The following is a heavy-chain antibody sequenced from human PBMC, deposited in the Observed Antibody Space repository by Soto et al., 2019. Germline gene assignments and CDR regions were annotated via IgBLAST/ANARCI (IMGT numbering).Heavy chain of an antibody. Sequence: QVQLVQSGAEVKRPGSSVKVSCKASGDMFRNSAFTWVRQAPGQGLAWMGVITPLLRKTNVAQNFQGRVTFTADESTSSLYMEASSLTSEDTAVYYCARARLSNGDPNIYFFYGLDVWGQGTTITVSS. CDR3: ARARLSNGDPNIYFFYGLDV. CDR2: ITPLLRKT. D-gene: IGHD3-10*01. J-gene: IGHJ6*02. V-gene: IGHV1-69*01. CDR1: GDMFRNSA.